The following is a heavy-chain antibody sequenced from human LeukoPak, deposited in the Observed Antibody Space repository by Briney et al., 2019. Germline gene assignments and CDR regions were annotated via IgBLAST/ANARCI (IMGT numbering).Heavy chain of an antibody. CDR2: ISSSSSYI. J-gene: IGHJ4*02. CDR1: GFTFSSYS. CDR3: ARIPSYGDYTLDY. V-gene: IGHV3-21*01. D-gene: IGHD4-17*01. Sequence: GGSLRLSCAASGFTFSSYSMNWVRQAPGKGLEWVSSISSSSSYIYYADSVKGRFTISRDNAKNSLYLQMNSLRAEDTAVYYCARIPSYGDYTLDYWGQGTLVTVSS.